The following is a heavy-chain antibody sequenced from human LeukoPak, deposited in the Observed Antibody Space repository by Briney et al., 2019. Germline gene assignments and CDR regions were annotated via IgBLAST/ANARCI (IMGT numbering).Heavy chain of an antibody. CDR1: GFSFSNYA. CDR2: ISGSGGST. CDR3: AKDQDPDSSGYYY. J-gene: IGHJ4*02. Sequence: GGSLRLSCAASGFSFSNYAMSWVRQAPGKGLEWVSAISGSGGSTYYADSVKGRFTISRDNSKNTLYLQMNSLRAEDTAVYYCAKDQDPDSSGYYYWGQGTLVTVSS. V-gene: IGHV3-23*01. D-gene: IGHD3-22*01.